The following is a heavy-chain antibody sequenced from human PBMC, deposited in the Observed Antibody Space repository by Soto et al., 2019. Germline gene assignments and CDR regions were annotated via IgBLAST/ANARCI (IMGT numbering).Heavy chain of an antibody. V-gene: IGHV1-46*01. CDR2: INPSGGST. CDR1: GYTFTSYY. J-gene: IGHJ4*02. Sequence: ASVKVSCKASGYTFTSYYMHWVRQAPGQGLEWMGIINPSGGSTSYAQKFQGRVTMARDTSTSTVYMELSSLRSEDTAVYYCARDKDSACSGGSCYEFDYWGQGTLVTVSS. CDR3: ARDKDSACSGGSCYEFDY. D-gene: IGHD2-15*01.